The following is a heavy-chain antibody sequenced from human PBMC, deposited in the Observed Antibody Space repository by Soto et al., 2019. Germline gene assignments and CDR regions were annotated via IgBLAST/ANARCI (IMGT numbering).Heavy chain of an antibody. CDR3: ARGAYGRRDAFAI. CDR2: INPNSGGT. V-gene: IGHV1-2*04. J-gene: IGHJ3*02. D-gene: IGHD4-17*01. Sequence: PGQGLEWMGWINPNSGGTNYAQKFQGWVTMTRDTSISTAYMELSRLRSDDTAVYYCARGAYGRRDAFAIWGQGTMVSVSS.